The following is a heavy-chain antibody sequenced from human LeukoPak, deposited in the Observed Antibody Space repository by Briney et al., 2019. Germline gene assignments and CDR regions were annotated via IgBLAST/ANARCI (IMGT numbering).Heavy chain of an antibody. CDR3: ARVPRVRYYGSGSPYYYYYYMDV. J-gene: IGHJ6*03. CDR2: INPSGGST. V-gene: IGHV1-46*01. D-gene: IGHD3-10*01. Sequence: GASVKVSCKASGYTFTSYYMHWVRQAPGQGLEWMGIINPSGGSTSYAQKFQGRVTMTRDMSTSTVYMELSSLRSEDTAVYYCARVPRVRYYGSGSPYYYYYYMDVWGKGTTVTVSS. CDR1: GYTFTSYY.